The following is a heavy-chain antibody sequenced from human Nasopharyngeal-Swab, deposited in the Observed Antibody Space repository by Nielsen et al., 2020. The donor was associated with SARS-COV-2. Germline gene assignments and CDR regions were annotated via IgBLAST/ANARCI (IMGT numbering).Heavy chain of an antibody. J-gene: IGHJ2*01. CDR3: ARDSDFWSGYYTRYFDL. Sequence: WIRQPPGKGLEWIGHIYYSGSTNYNPSLKSRVTISLDTSKIQLSLKLSSVTAADTAVYYCARDSDFWSGYYTRYFDLWGRGTLVTVSS. CDR2: IYYSGST. D-gene: IGHD3-3*01. V-gene: IGHV4-59*01.